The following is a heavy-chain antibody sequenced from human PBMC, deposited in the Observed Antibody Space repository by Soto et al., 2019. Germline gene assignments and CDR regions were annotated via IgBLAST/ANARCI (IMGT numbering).Heavy chain of an antibody. D-gene: IGHD1-7*01. Sequence: PGGSLRLSCAASGFTFSSYAMHWVRQAPGKGLEWVAVISYDGSNKYYADSVKGRFTISRDNSKNTLYLQMNSLRAEDTAVYYCARDHRDSRPNWNYKPPGYWGQGTLVTVSS. CDR3: ARDHRDSRPNWNYKPPGY. V-gene: IGHV3-30-3*01. J-gene: IGHJ4*02. CDR1: GFTFSSYA. CDR2: ISYDGSNK.